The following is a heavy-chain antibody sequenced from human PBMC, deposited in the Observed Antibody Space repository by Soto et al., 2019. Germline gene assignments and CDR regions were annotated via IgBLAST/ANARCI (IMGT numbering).Heavy chain of an antibody. Sequence: GASVKVSCKASGYTFTSYDINWVRQATGQGLEWMGWMNPNSGNTGYAQKFQGRVTMTRNTSISTAYMELSSLRSEDTAVYYCARGRIDFWGGHIDYWGQGTLVTVSS. CDR1: GYTFTSYD. D-gene: IGHD3-3*01. V-gene: IGHV1-8*01. J-gene: IGHJ4*02. CDR2: MNPNSGNT. CDR3: ARGRIDFWGGHIDY.